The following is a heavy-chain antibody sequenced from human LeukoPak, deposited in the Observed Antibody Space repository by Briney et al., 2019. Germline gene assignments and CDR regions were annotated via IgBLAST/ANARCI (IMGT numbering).Heavy chain of an antibody. J-gene: IGHJ4*02. Sequence: GGSLRLSCAASGFTFISYWMSWVRQAPGKGLEWVANIKQDASEKYYADSVKGRFTISRDNAKNSLYLQMNSLRAEDTAVYYCARDYGGSSPFDYWGQGTLVTVSS. D-gene: IGHD4-23*01. V-gene: IGHV3-7*01. CDR2: IKQDASEK. CDR1: GFTFISYW. CDR3: ARDYGGSSPFDY.